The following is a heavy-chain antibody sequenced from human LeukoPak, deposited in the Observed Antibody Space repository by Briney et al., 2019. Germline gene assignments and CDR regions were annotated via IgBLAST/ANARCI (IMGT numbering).Heavy chain of an antibody. D-gene: IGHD2-2*01. CDR2: IYYSGST. CDR1: GGSISSRNYY. CDR3: ARDKRLVVPAAMTYYYGMDV. Sequence: SETLSLTCSVSGGSISSRNYYWGWIRQPPGKKLEWIGYIYYSGSTYYNPSLKSRVTISVDTSKNQFSLKLSSVTAADTAVYYCARDKRLVVPAAMTYYYGMDVWGQGTTVTVSS. V-gene: IGHV4-31*03. J-gene: IGHJ6*02.